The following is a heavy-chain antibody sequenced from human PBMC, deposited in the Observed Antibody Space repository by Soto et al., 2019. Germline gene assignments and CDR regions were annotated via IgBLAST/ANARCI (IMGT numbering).Heavy chain of an antibody. J-gene: IGHJ5*02. D-gene: IGHD5-18*01. Sequence: SETLSLTCTVSGGSISSSSYYWGWIRQPPGKGLEWIGSIYYSGSTYYNPSLKSRVTISVDTSKNQFSLKLSSVTAADTAVYYCARDLWLPSARWFDPWGQGNMVTAS. CDR1: GGSISSSSYY. V-gene: IGHV4-39*02. CDR3: ARDLWLPSARWFDP. CDR2: IYYSGST.